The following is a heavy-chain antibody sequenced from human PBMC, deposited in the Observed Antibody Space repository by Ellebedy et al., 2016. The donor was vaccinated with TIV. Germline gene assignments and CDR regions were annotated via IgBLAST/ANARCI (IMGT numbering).Heavy chain of an antibody. CDR3: ATDRPQNTYHGAPSAAH. CDR2: FDPDNDKT. D-gene: IGHD2/OR15-2a*01. V-gene: IGHV1-24*01. Sequence: ASVKVSCKVSGDTLSELSIHWVRQAPGEGPEWMGGFDPDNDKTVYAQKFQGRVSMTEDTSTDTAYMELSSLRSDDTAVYYCATDRPQNTYHGAPSAAHWGQGTLVTVSS. J-gene: IGHJ4*02. CDR1: GDTLSELS.